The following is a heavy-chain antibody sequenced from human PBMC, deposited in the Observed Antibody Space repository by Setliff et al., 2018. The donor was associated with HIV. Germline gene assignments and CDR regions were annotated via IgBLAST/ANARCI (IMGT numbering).Heavy chain of an antibody. CDR2: ISSRSQTI. V-gene: IGHV3-48*01. CDR3: ARGRDSNGWYDV. Sequence: PGGSLRLSCAVSGFTFSSYGLSWVRQAPGKGLEWISYISSRSQTIYYADSVKGRFTISRHNAKNSLYLQMNSLRAEDTAVYYCARGRDSNGWYDVWGQGTLVTVSS. D-gene: IGHD4-4*01. CDR1: GFTFSSYG. J-gene: IGHJ5*02.